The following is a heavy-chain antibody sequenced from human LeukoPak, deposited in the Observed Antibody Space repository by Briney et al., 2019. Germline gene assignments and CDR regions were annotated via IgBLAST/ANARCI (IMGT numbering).Heavy chain of an antibody. D-gene: IGHD3-3*01. J-gene: IGHJ5*02. CDR2: IIPILGTA. Sequence: GASVRVSCKASGGTFSSYAISWVRQAPGQGLEWMGGIIPILGTANYAQKFQGRVTITVDESTSTAYMELSSLRSEDTAVYYCARGFTIFDWFDPWGQGTLVTVSS. CDR3: ARGFTIFDWFDP. V-gene: IGHV1-69*13. CDR1: GGTFSSYA.